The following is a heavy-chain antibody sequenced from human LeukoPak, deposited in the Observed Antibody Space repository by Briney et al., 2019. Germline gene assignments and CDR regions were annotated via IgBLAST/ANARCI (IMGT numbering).Heavy chain of an antibody. CDR3: ARDGLYGDYGY. CDR1: GYTFTSYY. CDR2: INPSGGST. D-gene: IGHD4-17*01. J-gene: IGHJ4*02. Sequence: ASLKVSCKASGYTFTSYYMHWVRQAPGQGLEWMGIINPSGGSTSYAQKFQGRVTMTRDTSTSTVYMELSSLRSDDTAVYYCARDGLYGDYGYWGQGTLVTVSS. V-gene: IGHV1-46*01.